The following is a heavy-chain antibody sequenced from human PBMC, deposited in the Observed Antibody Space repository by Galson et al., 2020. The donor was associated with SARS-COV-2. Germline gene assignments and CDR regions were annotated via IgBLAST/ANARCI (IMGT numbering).Heavy chain of an antibody. D-gene: IGHD3-16*01. J-gene: IGHJ4*02. CDR1: GFTFSNSD. Sequence: GGSLRLSCAASGFTFSNSDMHWVRQDPGKGLEWVALISYHGSNLYYADSVEGRFTISRDNFRNTVVLEMNSLRTEDTAVYYCVKGCGDAGGGYIDYWGQGTLVTVSS. CDR3: VKGCGDAGGGYIDY. CDR2: ISYHGSNL. V-gene: IGHV3-30*18.